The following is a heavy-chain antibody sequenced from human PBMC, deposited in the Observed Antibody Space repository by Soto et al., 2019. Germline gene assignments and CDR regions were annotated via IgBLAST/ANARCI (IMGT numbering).Heavy chain of an antibody. D-gene: IGHD5-12*01. J-gene: IGHJ4*02. CDR2: IGTAGDT. Sequence: GGSLRLSCAASGFTFSSYDMHWVRQATGKGLEWVSAIGTAGDTYYPGSVKGRFTISRENAKNSLYLQMNSLRAGDTAVYYCSRERSGYHHKYFDYSGQGTLVPVSS. CDR1: GFTFSSYD. CDR3: SRERSGYHHKYFDY. V-gene: IGHV3-13*01.